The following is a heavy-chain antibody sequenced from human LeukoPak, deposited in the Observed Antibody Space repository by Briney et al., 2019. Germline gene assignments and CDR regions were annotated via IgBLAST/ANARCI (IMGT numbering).Heavy chain of an antibody. Sequence: GGSLRLSCAASGFTFDDYGMSWVRQAPGKGLEWVSGINWNGGNTGYADSVKGRFTISRDNAKNSLYLQMNSLRAEDTALYYCARDSGSYKRDYWGQGTLVTVSS. CDR1: GFTFDDYG. V-gene: IGHV3-20*04. D-gene: IGHD1-26*01. CDR2: INWNGGNT. J-gene: IGHJ4*02. CDR3: ARDSGSYKRDY.